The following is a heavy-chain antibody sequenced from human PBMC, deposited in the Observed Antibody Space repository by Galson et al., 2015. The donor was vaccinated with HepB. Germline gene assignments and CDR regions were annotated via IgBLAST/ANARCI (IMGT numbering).Heavy chain of an antibody. CDR2: INLDRSAN. V-gene: IGHV3-7*01. D-gene: IGHD3-10*01. J-gene: IGHJ4*02. CDR1: GFTFGSYW. Sequence: SLRLSCAASGFTFGSYWMHWVRQAPGKGLEWVGNINLDRSANFYVDSVKGRFTISRDNAKNSVYLQMSSLRAEDTAVYYCGVKDSGYWGQGTLVTVSS. CDR3: GVKDSGY.